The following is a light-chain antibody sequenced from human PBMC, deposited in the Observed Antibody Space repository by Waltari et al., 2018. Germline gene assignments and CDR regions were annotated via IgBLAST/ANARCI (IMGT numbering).Light chain of an antibody. CDR1: QSVSSS. Sequence: EIVMTQSPATLSLSPGERATLSCRASQSVSSSLAWYQQKPGQAPRLLIYGASSRATGSPDRCSGSGSGTDFTLTISSLEHEDVAVYYCLQRSNWWTFGQGTKVEIK. CDR3: LQRSNWWT. J-gene: IGKJ1*01. V-gene: IGKV3-15*01. CDR2: GAS.